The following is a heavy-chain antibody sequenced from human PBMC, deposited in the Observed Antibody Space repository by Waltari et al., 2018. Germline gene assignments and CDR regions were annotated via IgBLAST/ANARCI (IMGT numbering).Heavy chain of an antibody. J-gene: IGHJ3*02. Sequence: QVQLQESGPGLVKPSQTLSLTCTVSGGSISSGGYYWSWIRQHPGKGLEWIGYIYYSGSTYYNPSLKSRVTISVDTSKNQFSLKLSAVTAADTAVYYCARAGYGDYPPGAFDIWGQGTMVTVSS. D-gene: IGHD4-17*01. CDR3: ARAGYGDYPPGAFDI. CDR2: IYYSGST. V-gene: IGHV4-31*03. CDR1: GGSISSGGYY.